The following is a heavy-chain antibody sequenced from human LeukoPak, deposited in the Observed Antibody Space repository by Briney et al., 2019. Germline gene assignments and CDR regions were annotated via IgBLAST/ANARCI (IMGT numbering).Heavy chain of an antibody. CDR2: ISGSGGKA. V-gene: IGHV3-23*01. J-gene: IGHJ4*02. CDR3: AKETARPAGVFEY. D-gene: IGHD1-14*01. Sequence: PGGSLRLSCAVSGFTFSTYAMSWVRQAPGKGLEWVSAISGSGGKAYYAGSVKGRFTISRDNSKNTLYLQTNSLRAEDTAVYYCAKETARPAGVFEYWGQGTRVTVSS. CDR1: GFTFSTYA.